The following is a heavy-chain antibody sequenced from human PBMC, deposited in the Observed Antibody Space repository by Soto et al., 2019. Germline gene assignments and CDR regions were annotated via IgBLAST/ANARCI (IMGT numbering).Heavy chain of an antibody. CDR3: AKDGSSWYIYYGMDV. D-gene: IGHD6-13*01. V-gene: IGHV3-30*18. Sequence: GGSLRLSCAAAGFPFIRYGMHWSRQAPGKGLEWVAVISYDGSNKYYADSVKGRFTISRDNSKNTLYLQMNSLRAEDTAVYYCAKDGSSWYIYYGMDVWGQGTTVTVSS. J-gene: IGHJ6*02. CDR2: ISYDGSNK. CDR1: GFPFIRYG.